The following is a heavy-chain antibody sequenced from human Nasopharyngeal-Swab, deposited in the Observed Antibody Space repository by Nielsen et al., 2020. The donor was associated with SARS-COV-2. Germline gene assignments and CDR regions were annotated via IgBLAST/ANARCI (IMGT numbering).Heavy chain of an antibody. J-gene: IGHJ6*02. D-gene: IGHD2-2*01. Sequence: GESLKISCAASGFTFSSYSMNWVRQAPGKGLEWVSSISSSSSYIYYADSVKGRFTISRDNAKNSLYLQMNSLRAEDTAVYYCARELSGYCSSPLGCYYYGMDVWGQGTTVTVSS. CDR3: ARELSGYCSSPLGCYYYGMDV. CDR1: GFTFSSYS. CDR2: ISSSSSYI. V-gene: IGHV3-21*01.